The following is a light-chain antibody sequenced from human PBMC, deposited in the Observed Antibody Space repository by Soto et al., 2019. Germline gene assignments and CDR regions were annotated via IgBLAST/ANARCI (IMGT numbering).Light chain of an antibody. CDR2: DAS. J-gene: IGKJ3*01. CDR1: QSVSSSY. Sequence: IVLTQSPDTLSLSPGERATLSCSASQSVSSSYLAWYQQKPGQAPRLLIYDASNRATGIPDRFSGSGSGTDFTLTISRLEPEDFAGYYCQQYGRSPDLFTCGPVTKVDIK. CDR3: QQYGRSPDLFT. V-gene: IGKV3-20*01.